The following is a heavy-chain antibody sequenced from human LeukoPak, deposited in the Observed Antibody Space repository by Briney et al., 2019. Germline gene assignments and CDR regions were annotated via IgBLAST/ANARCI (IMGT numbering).Heavy chain of an antibody. V-gene: IGHV3-9*01. J-gene: IGHJ4*02. CDR1: GFTFDDYG. Sequence: GRSLRLSCAASGFTFDDYGMHWVRQPPGKGLEWVSGITWNSGTMLYADSVRGRFTISRDTAKNSLYLQMNSLRADDTAFYYCAKDFGTWDYYFDSWGQGALVTVSS. CDR3: AKDFGTWDYYFDS. D-gene: IGHD1-26*01. CDR2: ITWNSGTM.